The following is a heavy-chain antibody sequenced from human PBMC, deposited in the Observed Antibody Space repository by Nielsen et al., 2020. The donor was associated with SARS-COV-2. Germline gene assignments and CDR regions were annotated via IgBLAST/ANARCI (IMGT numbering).Heavy chain of an antibody. CDR1: GGSFSGYY. V-gene: IGHV4-34*01. CDR2: INHSGST. D-gene: IGHD2-21*02. Sequence: SETLSLTCAVYGGSFSGYYWSWIRQPPGKGLEWIGEINHSGSTNYNPSLKSRVTISVDTSKNQFSLKLSFVTAADTAVYYCARPVMFRAYCGGDCYGYFDLWGRGTLVTVSS. CDR3: ARPVMFRAYCGGDCYGYFDL. J-gene: IGHJ2*01.